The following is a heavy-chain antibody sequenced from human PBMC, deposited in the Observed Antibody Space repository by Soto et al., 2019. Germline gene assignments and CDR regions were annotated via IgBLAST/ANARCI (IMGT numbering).Heavy chain of an antibody. V-gene: IGHV4-30-4*01. CDR2: IYYSGST. CDR1: GGSISDRGDYY. J-gene: IGHJ6*02. D-gene: IGHD6-6*01. CDR3: ARDPIYSSSSKFYYGMDV. Sequence: QVQLQESGPGLVKPSQTLSLTCTVSGGSISDRGDYYWSWIRQPPGKGLEWIGYIYYSGSTYYKPSLKSRVIISVDTSKNQFSLKLSSVTAADTAVYFCARDPIYSSSSKFYYGMDVWGQGTPVTVSS.